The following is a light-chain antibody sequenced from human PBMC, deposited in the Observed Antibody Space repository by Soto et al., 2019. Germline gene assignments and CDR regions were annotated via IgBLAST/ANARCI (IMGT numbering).Light chain of an antibody. J-gene: IGKJ1*01. CDR1: QGISSY. V-gene: IGKV1-8*01. Sequence: AIRMTQSPSSFSASTGDRVTITCRASQGISSYLAWYQQKPGKAPKLLIYAASTLQSGVPSRFSGSGSGTDFTLTISCLQSEDFATYYCQQYYSYPWPFGQGPKVEI. CDR2: AAS. CDR3: QQYYSYPWP.